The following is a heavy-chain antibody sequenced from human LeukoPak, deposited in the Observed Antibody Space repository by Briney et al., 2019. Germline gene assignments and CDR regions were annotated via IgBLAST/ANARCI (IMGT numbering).Heavy chain of an antibody. CDR3: ARDNRRFGEKGGMDV. V-gene: IGHV4-59*11. CDR2: IFYSGSI. J-gene: IGHJ6*02. D-gene: IGHD3-10*01. CDR1: GDSMSTHY. Sequence: PSETLSLTCTVSGDSMSTHYWSWIRQPPGRGLEWIGYIFYSGSINYNPSLKSRVTLSVDTSKNQFSLKLSSVTAADTAVYYCARDNRRFGEKGGMDVWGQGTTVTVSS.